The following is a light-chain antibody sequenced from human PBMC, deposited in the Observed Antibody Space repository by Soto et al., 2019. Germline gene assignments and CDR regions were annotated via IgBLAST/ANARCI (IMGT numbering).Light chain of an antibody. Sequence: QSALTQPRSVSGSPGQSVTISCTGTSSDVGGYNYVSWYQQHPGKAPKLMIYDVTKRPSGVPDRFSGSKSGNTASLTISGLQAEDEADYYCCSYAGIYTFYVFGTGTTVTV. J-gene: IGLJ1*01. CDR2: DVT. CDR1: SSDVGGYNY. V-gene: IGLV2-11*01. CDR3: CSYAGIYTFYV.